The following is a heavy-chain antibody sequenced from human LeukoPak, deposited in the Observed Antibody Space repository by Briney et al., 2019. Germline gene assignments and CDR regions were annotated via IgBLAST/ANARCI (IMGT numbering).Heavy chain of an antibody. J-gene: IGHJ4*02. Sequence: GGSLRLSCAASGFTFSSYAMSWARQAPGKGLEWVSAISGSGGSTYYADSVKGRFTISRDNTKNTLYLQMNSLRAEDTAVYYCAKDRVINSYGPTPKADYWGQGTVVTVSS. CDR3: AKDRVINSYGPTPKADY. CDR1: GFTFSSYA. CDR2: ISGSGGST. V-gene: IGHV3-23*01. D-gene: IGHD5-18*01.